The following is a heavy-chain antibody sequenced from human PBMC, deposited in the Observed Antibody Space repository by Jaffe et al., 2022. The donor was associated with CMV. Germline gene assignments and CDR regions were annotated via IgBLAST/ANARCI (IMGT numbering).Heavy chain of an antibody. D-gene: IGHD1-20*01. Sequence: QVQLAESGGGLVKPGGSLRLSCAASGFTFSDYSMSWIRQAPGKGLEWVSYISGSGNTLYYADSVKGRFTISRDDAKKSLYLQMNSLRAEDTAVYYCVRDHPVYKKGIYGIDDWGQGTTVTVSS. J-gene: IGHJ6*02. CDR1: GFTFSDYS. CDR3: VRDHPVYKKGIYGIDD. CDR2: ISGSGNTL. V-gene: IGHV3-11*01.